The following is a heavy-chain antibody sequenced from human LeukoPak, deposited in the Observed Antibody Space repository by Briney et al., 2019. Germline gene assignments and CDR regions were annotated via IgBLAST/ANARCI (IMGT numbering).Heavy chain of an antibody. Sequence: SVKVSCKASGGTFSSYAISWVRQAPGQGLVWMGGIIPIFGTANYAQKFQGRVTITADESTSTAYMELSSLRSEDTAVYYCAGLPRTMVRGKRNFQHWGQGTLVTVSS. D-gene: IGHD3-10*01. CDR2: IIPIFGTA. V-gene: IGHV1-69*13. CDR1: GGTFSSYA. J-gene: IGHJ1*01. CDR3: AGLPRTMVRGKRNFQH.